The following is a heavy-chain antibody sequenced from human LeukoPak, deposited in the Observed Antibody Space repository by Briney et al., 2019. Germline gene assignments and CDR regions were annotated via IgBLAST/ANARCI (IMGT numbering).Heavy chain of an antibody. D-gene: IGHD6-6*01. Sequence: SETLSLTCTVSGGSISSYYWSWIRQPAGKGLEWIGRIYTSGSTNYNPSLKSRVTMSVDTSKNQFSLKLSSVTAADTAVYYCAREAARTNFNCFDPWGQGTLVTVSS. CDR3: AREAARTNFNCFDP. J-gene: IGHJ5*02. CDR1: GGSISSYY. CDR2: IYTSGST. V-gene: IGHV4-4*07.